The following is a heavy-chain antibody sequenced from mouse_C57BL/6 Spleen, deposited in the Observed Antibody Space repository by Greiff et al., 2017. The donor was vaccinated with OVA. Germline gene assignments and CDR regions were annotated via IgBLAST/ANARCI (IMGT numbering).Heavy chain of an antibody. J-gene: IGHJ1*03. D-gene: IGHD1-1*01. CDR3: AREGITTVVATYWYFDV. Sequence: DVKLQESGGDLVKPGGSLKLSCAASGFTFSSYGMSWVRQTPDKRLEWVATISSGGSYTYYPDSVKGRFTISRDNAKNTLYLQMSSLKSEDTAMYYCAREGITTVVATYWYFDVWGTGTTVTVSS. CDR2: ISSGGSYT. V-gene: IGHV5-6*02. CDR1: GFTFSSYG.